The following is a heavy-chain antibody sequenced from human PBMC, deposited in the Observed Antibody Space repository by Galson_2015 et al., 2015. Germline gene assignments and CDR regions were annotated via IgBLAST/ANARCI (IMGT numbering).Heavy chain of an antibody. Sequence: SLRLSCAASGFTFSSYGMHWVRQAPGKGLEWVAVIWYDGSNKYYADSVKGRFTISRDNSKNTLYLQMNSLRAEDTAVYYCARDPCSRSSGCLYFDYWGQGTLVTVSS. V-gene: IGHV3-33*01. J-gene: IGHJ4*02. CDR1: GFTFSSYG. CDR2: IWYDGSNK. CDR3: ARDPCSRSSGCLYFDY. D-gene: IGHD3-10*02.